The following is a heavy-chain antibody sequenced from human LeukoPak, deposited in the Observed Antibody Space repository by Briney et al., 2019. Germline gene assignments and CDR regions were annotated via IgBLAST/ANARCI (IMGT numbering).Heavy chain of an antibody. D-gene: IGHD2-2*01. V-gene: IGHV3-7*03. Sequence: GGSLRLSCAASGFTFSAYWMSWLRQAPGRGLEWVASIKQDGGEKYYVDSVMGRFTISEDNAKNSLYLQMNSLRVEDTAVYYCARDMHSSYEYWGQGTLVSVSS. CDR1: GFTFSAYW. J-gene: IGHJ4*02. CDR3: ARDMHSSYEY. CDR2: IKQDGGEK.